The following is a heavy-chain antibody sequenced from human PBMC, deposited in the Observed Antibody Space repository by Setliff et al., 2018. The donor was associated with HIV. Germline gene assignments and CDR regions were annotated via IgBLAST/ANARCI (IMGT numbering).Heavy chain of an antibody. CDR1: GYSFTSYW. Sequence: GESLKISCKGSGYSFTSYWISWVRQMPGKGLEWMGRIDPSDSYTNYSLSFQGHVTISADKSISTASLQWSSLKASDSAMYYCARHGGYYDSSGYANYWGQGTLVTVSS. D-gene: IGHD3-22*01. J-gene: IGHJ4*02. V-gene: IGHV5-10-1*01. CDR2: IDPSDSYT. CDR3: ARHGGYYDSSGYANY.